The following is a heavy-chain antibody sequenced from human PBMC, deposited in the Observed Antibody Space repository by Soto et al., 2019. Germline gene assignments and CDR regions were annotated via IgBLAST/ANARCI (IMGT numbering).Heavy chain of an antibody. CDR1: GFTFSSYA. CDR2: ISSNGGST. V-gene: IGHV3-64D*08. J-gene: IGHJ4*02. CDR3: VKSYYDFWSASYSSDY. Sequence: PGGSLRLSCSASGFTFSSYAMHWVRQAPGKGLEYVSAISSNGGSTYYADSVKGRFTISRDNSKNTLYLQMSSLRAEDTAVYYCVKSYYDFWSASYSSDYWGQGTLVTVSS. D-gene: IGHD3-3*01.